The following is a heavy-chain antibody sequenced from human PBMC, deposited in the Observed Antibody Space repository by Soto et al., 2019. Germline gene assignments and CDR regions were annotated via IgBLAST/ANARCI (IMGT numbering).Heavy chain of an antibody. J-gene: IGHJ4*02. CDR1: VVSVSNSNYY. CDR2: VYYRGRS. D-gene: IGHD2-8*01. V-gene: IGHV4-39*01. CDR3: VSQRTSVLTQAYFDY. Sequence: SETLSLTCTFSVVSVSNSNYYCGWIRQSPWKGLEWIGSVYYRGRSYSKSSVKSRVTISVDTSKNQFSLNLNSVTASDTAVYYCVSQRTSVLTQAYFDYWGPGALVTVSS.